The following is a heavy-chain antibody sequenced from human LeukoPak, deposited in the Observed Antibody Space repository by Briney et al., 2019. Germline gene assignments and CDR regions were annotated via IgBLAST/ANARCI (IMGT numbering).Heavy chain of an antibody. CDR2: ISRNGDSV. Sequence: PGGSLRLSCAASGFTFDEYAMHWVRQAPGKGLEWVSGISRNGDSVGYAASVKGRFTISRDNGRNSLYLQMTSLRPEDTALYYCARDARRGPTGFYMNVWGRGTTVTVSS. CDR3: ARDARRGPTGFYMNV. V-gene: IGHV3-9*01. D-gene: IGHD3-9*01. CDR1: GFTFDEYA. J-gene: IGHJ6*03.